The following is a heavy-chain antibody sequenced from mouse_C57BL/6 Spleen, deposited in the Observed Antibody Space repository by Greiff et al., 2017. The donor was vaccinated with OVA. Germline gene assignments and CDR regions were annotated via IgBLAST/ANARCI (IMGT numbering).Heavy chain of an antibody. CDR3: ARHEGYDYGFAY. Sequence: QVQLQQSGAELKPGASVKLSCKASGYTFTEYTIHWVKQRSGQGLEWIGWFYPGSGSIKYNEKFKDKATLTADKSSSTVYMELSRLTSEDSAVYFCARHEGYDYGFAYWGQGTLVTVSA. J-gene: IGHJ3*01. CDR1: GYTFTEYT. D-gene: IGHD2-4*01. V-gene: IGHV1-62-2*01. CDR2: FYPGSGSI.